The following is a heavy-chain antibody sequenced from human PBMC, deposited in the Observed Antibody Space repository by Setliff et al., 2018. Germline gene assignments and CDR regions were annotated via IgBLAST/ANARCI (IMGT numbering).Heavy chain of an antibody. CDR1: GFTFDSYG. Sequence: LRLSCAASGFTFDSYGMHWVRQAPGKGLEWVAVIWHDGGNKYHADSVKGRFTISRDNSKNTLYLQMNSLRPEDTATYYCARDRGGTNPWFDFWGQGTQVTVSS. CDR2: IWHDGGNK. CDR3: ARDRGGTNPWFDF. J-gene: IGHJ5*01. D-gene: IGHD3-10*01. V-gene: IGHV3-33*01.